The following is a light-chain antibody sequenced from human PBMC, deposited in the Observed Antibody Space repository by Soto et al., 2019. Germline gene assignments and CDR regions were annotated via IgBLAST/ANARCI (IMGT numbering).Light chain of an antibody. V-gene: IGKV3-20*01. J-gene: IGKJ1*01. CDR2: DAS. CDR1: QSVSSSY. Sequence: EIVLTQSPGTLSLSPGERATLSCRASQSVSSSYFAWYQQKPGQAPRLLIYDASSRATGIPDRFSGSGSGTDFTLTISRLEPGDFAVYYCQQYGSSPRTFGQGTKVEIK. CDR3: QQYGSSPRT.